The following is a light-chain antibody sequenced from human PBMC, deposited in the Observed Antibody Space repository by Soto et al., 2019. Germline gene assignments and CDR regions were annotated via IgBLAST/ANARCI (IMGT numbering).Light chain of an antibody. CDR2: AAS. CDR3: QNYNSAPLP. Sequence: DIQMTQSPSSLSASVGDRVTITCRASQGISNYLAWYQQKPGKVPKLLIYAASTLQSGVPSRFSGSGFGKVFTFTISSLQPKDVAIYYCQNYNSAPLPFGGGTKVDIK. J-gene: IGKJ4*01. CDR1: QGISNY. V-gene: IGKV1-27*01.